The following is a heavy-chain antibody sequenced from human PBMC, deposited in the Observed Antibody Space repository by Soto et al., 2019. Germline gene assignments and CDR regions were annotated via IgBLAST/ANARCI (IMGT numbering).Heavy chain of an antibody. CDR2: IDPRNGGT. Sequence: ASVKVSCKASGYTFSDYYTHWVRQAPGQGLEWMGWIDPRNGGTKYAQKFQDRFSMTTDTSTSTASMELRRLRSDDTAVFFCARVRYRNVIHAWGQGTLVTVSS. CDR3: ARVRYRNVIHA. V-gene: IGHV1-2*02. D-gene: IGHD2-2*01. CDR1: GYTFSDYY. J-gene: IGHJ4*02.